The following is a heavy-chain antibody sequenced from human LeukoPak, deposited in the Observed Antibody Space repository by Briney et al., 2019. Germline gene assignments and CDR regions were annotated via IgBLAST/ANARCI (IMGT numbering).Heavy chain of an antibody. Sequence: SGPTLVKPTETLTLTCTFSGFSLDTSVVGWVWIRQPPGKALEWLALLYGNDDKRYSPSLKSRLSITKDTSKNQVVLTMTNMDPVDTATYYCGHRPAVAATFDYWSQGTRVSVSS. D-gene: IGHD2-15*01. J-gene: IGHJ4*02. CDR1: GFSLDTSVVG. V-gene: IGHV2-5*01. CDR2: LYGNDDK. CDR3: GHRPAVAATFDY.